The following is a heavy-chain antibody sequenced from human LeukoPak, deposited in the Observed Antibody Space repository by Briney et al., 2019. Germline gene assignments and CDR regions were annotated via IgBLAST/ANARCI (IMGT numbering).Heavy chain of an antibody. Sequence: PGGSLRLSCAASGFTFSNYWMHCVRQAPGKGLVWVSRINDDGSSTSYADSVKGRFTISRDNAKNTVYLQMNSLRVEDTAVYYCARDPGIAAGANCPDSWGQGTLVTVSS. CDR1: GFTFSNYW. CDR2: INDDGSST. V-gene: IGHV3-74*01. D-gene: IGHD6-13*01. J-gene: IGHJ4*02. CDR3: ARDPGIAAGANCPDS.